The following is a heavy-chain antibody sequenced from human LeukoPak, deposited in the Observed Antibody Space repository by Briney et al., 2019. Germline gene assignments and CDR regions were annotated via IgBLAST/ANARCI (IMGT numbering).Heavy chain of an antibody. J-gene: IGHJ3*02. CDR3: ARHEVDYYDSSGYYPSRDAFDI. CDR1: GGSISSYY. CDR2: IYYSGST. D-gene: IGHD3-22*01. V-gene: IGHV4-59*08. Sequence: PSETLSLTCTVSGGSISSYYWSWIRQPPGKGLEWIGYIYYSGSTNYNPSLKSRVTISVDTSKNQFSPKLSSVTAADTAVYYCARHEVDYYDSSGYYPSRDAFDIWGQGTMVTVSS.